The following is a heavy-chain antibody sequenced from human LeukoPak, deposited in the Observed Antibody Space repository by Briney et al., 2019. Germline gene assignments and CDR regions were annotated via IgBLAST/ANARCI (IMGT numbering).Heavy chain of an antibody. V-gene: IGHV3-21*01. CDR2: ISSSSSYI. J-gene: IGHJ4*02. D-gene: IGHD4-17*01. CDR3: ARDGIYTVTTSYDY. Sequence: PGGSLRLSCAASGFTFSSYSMNWVRQAPGEGREWVSSISSSSSYIYYADSVKGRFTISRDNHKNSLYLQMNSLRAEDTAVYYCARDGIYTVTTSYDYWGQGTLVTVSS. CDR1: GFTFSSYS.